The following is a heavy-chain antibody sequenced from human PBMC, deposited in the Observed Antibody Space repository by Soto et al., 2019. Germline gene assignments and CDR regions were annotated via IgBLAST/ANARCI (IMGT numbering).Heavy chain of an antibody. J-gene: IGHJ4*02. Sequence: QVHLVESGGGVVQPGRSLRLSCAGSGFKFGSYGMHWVRQAPGKGLEWVAVTSYDGGNPLYADSVKGRFTISRDNSKNTLYLQMDSLTTDDSAIYYCAKDLSTLGRNCLYSWGQGTVVTVSS. V-gene: IGHV3-30*18. CDR3: AKDLSTLGRNCLYS. D-gene: IGHD3-16*01. CDR2: TSYDGGNP. CDR1: GFKFGSYG.